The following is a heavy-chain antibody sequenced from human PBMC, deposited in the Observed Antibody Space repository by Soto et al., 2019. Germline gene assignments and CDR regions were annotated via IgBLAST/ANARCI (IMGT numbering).Heavy chain of an antibody. D-gene: IGHD3-10*01. V-gene: IGHV4-39*01. CDR1: GGSISSSSYY. Sequence: SSETLSLTCTGSGGSISSSSYYWGWIPQPPGKGLEWIGSIYYSGSTYYNPSLKSRVTISVDTSKNQFSLKLSSVTAADTAVYYCVGERRLYYGMDVWGQGTTVTVSS. CDR2: IYYSGST. CDR3: VGERRLYYGMDV. J-gene: IGHJ6*02.